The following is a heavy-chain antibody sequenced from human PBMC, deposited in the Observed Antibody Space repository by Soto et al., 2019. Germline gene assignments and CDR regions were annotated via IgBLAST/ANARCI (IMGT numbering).Heavy chain of an antibody. V-gene: IGHV3-15*01. CDR2: IRSQIDGGTT. J-gene: IGHJ4*02. D-gene: IGHD4-17*01. CDR3: TTVAYGEYVSDY. CDR1: GFAFTNAW. Sequence: PGGSLRLSCAASGFAFTNAWMTWVRQAPGKALEWVGRIRSQIDGGTTDYAAPVKGRFTISRDDSKNTMFLQMNSLKTEDTAVYYCTTVAYGEYVSDYWGQGTLVTVS.